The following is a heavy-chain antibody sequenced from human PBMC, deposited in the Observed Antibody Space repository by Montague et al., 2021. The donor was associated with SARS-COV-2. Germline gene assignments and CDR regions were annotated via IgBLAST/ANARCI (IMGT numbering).Heavy chain of an antibody. J-gene: IGHJ5*02. V-gene: IGHV4-34*01. Sequence: SETLSPTCAVYTDSFSGYYWSWIRQSPGKGLEWIGEITHSGSTNHNPSLQSRVTISVDKSKKQVSLKLRSLTAADTAVYYCTRGADYDFWSGFLRYKWFGPWGQGTPVIVSS. D-gene: IGHD3-3*01. CDR3: TRGADYDFWSGFLRYKWFGP. CDR1: TDSFSGYY. CDR2: ITHSGST.